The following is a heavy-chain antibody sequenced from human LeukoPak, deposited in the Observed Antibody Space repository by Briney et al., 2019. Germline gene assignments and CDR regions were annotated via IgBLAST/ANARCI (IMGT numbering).Heavy chain of an antibody. J-gene: IGHJ4*02. V-gene: IGHV4-39*01. CDR1: GGSISSSSYS. D-gene: IGHD3/OR15-3a*01. CDR3: ARLRYDFWTGYTHPYFDY. CDR2: IYYSGTT. Sequence: SETLSLTCTVSGGSISSSSYSWGWIRQPPWKGLEWLGSIYYSGTTYYNPSLKSRVTISVDTSKIQFSLKLSSVAATDTAVYFCARLRYDFWTGYTHPYFDYWGQGTLVTVSS.